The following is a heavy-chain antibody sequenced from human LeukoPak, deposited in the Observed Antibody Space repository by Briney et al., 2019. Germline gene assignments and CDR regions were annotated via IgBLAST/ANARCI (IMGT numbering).Heavy chain of an antibody. J-gene: IGHJ3*02. CDR2: IIPIFGTA. Sequence: SVKVSCKASGGTFSSYAISWVRQAPGQGLEWMGGIIPIFGTANYAQKFQGRVTITADESTSTAYMELSSLRSEDTAVYYCARDPKSGDAFDIWGQGTMVTVSS. D-gene: IGHD7-27*01. V-gene: IGHV1-69*13. CDR3: ARDPKSGDAFDI. CDR1: GGTFSSYA.